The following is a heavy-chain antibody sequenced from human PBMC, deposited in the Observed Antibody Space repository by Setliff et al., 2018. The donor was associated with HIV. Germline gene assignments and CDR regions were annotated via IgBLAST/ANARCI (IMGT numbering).Heavy chain of an antibody. V-gene: IGHV1-69-2*01. CDR1: GYTFTGYY. CDR2: VDPENGES. D-gene: IGHD4-17*01. J-gene: IGHJ3*01. CDR3: ARVQMAYAAFDV. Sequence: GASVKVSCKTSGYTFTGYYMHWVQQAPGKGLEWMGHVDPENGESIYAEKFQGRVTLSVDTSKHQFSLKLSSVTAADTAVYYCARVQMAYAAFDVWGQGTMVTVSS.